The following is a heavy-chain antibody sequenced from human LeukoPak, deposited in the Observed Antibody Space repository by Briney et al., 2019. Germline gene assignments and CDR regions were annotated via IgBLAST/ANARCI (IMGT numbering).Heavy chain of an antibody. Sequence: SVKVSCKASGGTFSSYAISWVRQAPGQGLEWMGRIIPIFGTANYAQKFQGRVTITTDESTSTAYMELSSLRSEDTAVYYCARCSSTSCYRFRNWFDPWGQGTLVTVSS. V-gene: IGHV1-69*05. D-gene: IGHD2-2*02. J-gene: IGHJ5*02. CDR3: ARCSSTSCYRFRNWFDP. CDR1: GGTFSSYA. CDR2: IIPIFGTA.